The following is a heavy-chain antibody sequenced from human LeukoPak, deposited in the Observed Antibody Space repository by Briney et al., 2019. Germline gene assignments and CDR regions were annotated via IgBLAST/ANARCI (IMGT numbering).Heavy chain of an antibody. CDR3: ARDLWMMATIATFDY. V-gene: IGHV3-33*01. Sequence: PGGSLRLSCAASGFTLSSYGMHWVRQAPGKGLEWVAVIWYDGSNKYYADSVKGRFTMSRDNSKNTLYLQMNSLRAEDTAVYYCARDLWMMATIATFDYWGQGTLVTVSS. CDR1: GFTLSSYG. J-gene: IGHJ4*02. CDR2: IWYDGSNK. D-gene: IGHD5-24*01.